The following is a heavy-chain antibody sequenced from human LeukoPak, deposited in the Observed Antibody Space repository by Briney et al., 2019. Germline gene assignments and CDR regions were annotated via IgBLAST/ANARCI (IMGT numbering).Heavy chain of an antibody. D-gene: IGHD5-18*01. J-gene: IGHJ4*02. V-gene: IGHV1-2*06. Sequence: ASVKVSCKASGYTFTGYYMHWVRQAPGQGLEWMGRISPNSGGTNYAQKFQGRVTMTRDTSISTAYMELSRLRSDDTAVYYCAREDTAMVEIDYWGQGTLVTVSS. CDR3: AREDTAMVEIDY. CDR2: ISPNSGGT. CDR1: GYTFTGYY.